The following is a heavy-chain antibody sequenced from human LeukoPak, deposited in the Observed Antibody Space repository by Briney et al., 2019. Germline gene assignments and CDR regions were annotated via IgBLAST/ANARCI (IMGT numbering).Heavy chain of an antibody. J-gene: IGHJ6*02. CDR3: ARTTTADYYYGMDV. Sequence: GESLKISCKGSGSNFNTYWVAWVRQLPGKGLEWMGIIRPMNSDMRYSPSFQGQVTISADRSINTAYLQWSSLTASDTAMYYCARTTTADYYYGMDVWGQGTTVTVSS. D-gene: IGHD1/OR15-1a*01. CDR2: IRPMNSDM. V-gene: IGHV5-51*01. CDR1: GSNFNTYW.